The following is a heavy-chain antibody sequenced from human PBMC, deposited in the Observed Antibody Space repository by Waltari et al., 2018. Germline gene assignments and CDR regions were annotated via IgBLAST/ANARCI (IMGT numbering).Heavy chain of an antibody. D-gene: IGHD3-3*02. CDR1: AFTFSTYS. CDR3: ARDSRGAFDGGMDV. Sequence: QVQLVESGGGVVQPGRSLRLSCTASAFTFSTYSIHWVRQAPGKGLEWVAVSSYDGTNEYYADSVKGRFTVSRDNSKHTFYLQMSSLRGEDTALYYCARDSRGAFDGGMDVWGQGTTVTVSS. V-gene: IGHV3-30-3*01. J-gene: IGHJ6*02. CDR2: SSYDGTNE.